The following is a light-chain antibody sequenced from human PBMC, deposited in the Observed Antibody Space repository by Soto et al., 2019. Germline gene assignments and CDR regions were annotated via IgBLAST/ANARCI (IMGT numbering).Light chain of an antibody. J-gene: IGKJ2*01. CDR2: GAS. CDR3: QQYGSSQGYT. CDR1: QSVSSSY. V-gene: IGKV3-20*01. Sequence: EIVLTQSPGTLSLSPGERATLSCRASQSVSSSYLVWYQQKPGQAPRLLIYGASRRATGIPDRFSGSGSGTDFTLTIRRLEPEDFAVYYCQQYGSSQGYTFGQGTKLEIK.